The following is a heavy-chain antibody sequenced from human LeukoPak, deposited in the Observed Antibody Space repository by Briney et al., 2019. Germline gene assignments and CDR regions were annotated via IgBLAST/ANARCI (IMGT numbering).Heavy chain of an antibody. CDR3: ARLKGGYCSSTSCYKPINWFDP. CDR1: GGSINSYY. V-gene: IGHV4-59*04. J-gene: IGHJ5*02. D-gene: IGHD2-2*02. CDR2: IYYSGIT. Sequence: SETLSLTCTVSGGSINSYYWGWIRQPPGKGREWIWCIYYSGITYSNPSLKGRVTISVETSKNPFSLKLSSVTAADTAVYYCARLKGGYCSSTSCYKPINWFDPWGQGTLVTASS.